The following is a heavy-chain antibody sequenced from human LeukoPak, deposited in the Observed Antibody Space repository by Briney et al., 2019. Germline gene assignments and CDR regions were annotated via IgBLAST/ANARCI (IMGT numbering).Heavy chain of an antibody. CDR3: ARVAPSWGGLGY. D-gene: IGHD2-2*01. CDR1: GFTFSSYS. J-gene: IGHJ4*02. V-gene: IGHV3-21*01. Sequence: GGSLRLSCAASGFTFSSYSMNWVRQAPGKGLEWVSSISSSSSYIYYADSVKGRFTISRDNAKNSLYLQMNSLRAEDTAVYYCARVAPSWGGLGYWGQGTLVTVSS. CDR2: ISSSSSYI.